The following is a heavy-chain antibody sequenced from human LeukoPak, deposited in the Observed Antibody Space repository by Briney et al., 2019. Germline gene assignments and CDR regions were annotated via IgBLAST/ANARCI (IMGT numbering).Heavy chain of an antibody. D-gene: IGHD5-18*01. CDR3: ARNQDTAMLPLY. V-gene: IGHV3-11*04. CDR1: GFTCSDYY. CDR2: ISSSGSTI. J-gene: IGHJ4*02. Sequence: GGSLRLSCAASGFTCSDYYMSWIRQAPGKGREGVSYISSSGSTIYYADSVKGRFTISRDNAKNSLYLQMNSLRAEDTAVYYCARNQDTAMLPLYWGQGTLVTVSS.